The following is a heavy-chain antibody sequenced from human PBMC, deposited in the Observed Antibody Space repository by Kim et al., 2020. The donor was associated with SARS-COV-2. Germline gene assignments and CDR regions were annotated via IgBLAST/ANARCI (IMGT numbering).Heavy chain of an antibody. D-gene: IGHD5-18*01. J-gene: IGHJ6*02. V-gene: IGHV1-69*13. CDR3: ARDRMGRVATLVDTAMEGITYYGMDV. CDR1: GGTFSSYA. Sequence: SVKVSCKASGGTFSSYAISWVRQAPGQGLEWMGGIIPIFGTANYAQKFQGRVTITADESTSTAYMELSSLRSEDTAVYYCARDRMGRVATLVDTAMEGITYYGMDVWGQGTTVTVSS. CDR2: IIPIFGTA.